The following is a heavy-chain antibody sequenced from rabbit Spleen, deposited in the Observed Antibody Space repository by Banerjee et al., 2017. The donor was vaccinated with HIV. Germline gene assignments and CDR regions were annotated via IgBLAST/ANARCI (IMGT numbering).Heavy chain of an antibody. V-gene: IGHV1S45*01. CDR3: ARGDYSITTYWGL. Sequence: QEQLVESGGDLVQPEGSLTLTCTASGFSFSSSYYMCWVRQAPGKGLEWIACIGTVSGNTQYASWAKGRFTISKASSTTVTLQMTSLTAADTATYFCARGDYSITTYWGLWGPGTLVTVS. D-gene: IGHD1-1*01. CDR2: IGTVSGNT. CDR1: GFSFSSSYY. J-gene: IGHJ4*01.